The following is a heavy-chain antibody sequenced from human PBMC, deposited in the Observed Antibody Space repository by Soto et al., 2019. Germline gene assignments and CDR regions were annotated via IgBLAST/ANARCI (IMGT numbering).Heavy chain of an antibody. Sequence: GGSLRLSCAASGFTFSNDAMHWVRQAPGKGLEWVALISHDGNNQYYADSVKGRFTISRDNSKNTVYLQMNSLRADDTAVYYCARDLRIAAADTGNSFRCYHWGQGTQVTVSS. J-gene: IGHJ5*02. D-gene: IGHD6-25*01. CDR1: GFTFSNDA. CDR3: ARDLRIAAADTGNSFRCYH. V-gene: IGHV3-30*14. CDR2: ISHDGNNQ.